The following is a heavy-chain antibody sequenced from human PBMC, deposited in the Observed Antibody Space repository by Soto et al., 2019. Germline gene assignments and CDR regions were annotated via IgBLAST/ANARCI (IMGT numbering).Heavy chain of an antibody. CDR3: AKGTGFHPLGRWIDY. D-gene: IGHD3-10*01. Sequence: EVQLLESGGGLVQPGGSLRLSCAASGFTFSSYAMSWVRQAPGKWLEWVSAISGSGGSTYYADSVKGRFTISRDNSKNTLYLQMNSLRAEDTAVYYCAKGTGFHPLGRWIDYWGQGTLVTVSS. J-gene: IGHJ4*02. V-gene: IGHV3-23*01. CDR2: ISGSGGST. CDR1: GFTFSSYA.